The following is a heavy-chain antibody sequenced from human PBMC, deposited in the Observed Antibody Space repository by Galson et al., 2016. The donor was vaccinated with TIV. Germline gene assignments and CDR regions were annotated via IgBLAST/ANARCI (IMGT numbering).Heavy chain of an antibody. CDR2: ISFDGSNK. D-gene: IGHD3-10*01. CDR3: GRGRRGRPQDTFDI. V-gene: IGHV3-30*01. CDR1: GFPFSSYA. J-gene: IGHJ3*02. Sequence: SLRLSCAASGFPFSSYAMHWVRQAPGKGLQWVAVISFDGSNKYYADSVKGRFTISRDSSKNTLYLQVNSLRTEDTAVYYCGRGRRGRPQDTFDIWGQGTVVTVSS.